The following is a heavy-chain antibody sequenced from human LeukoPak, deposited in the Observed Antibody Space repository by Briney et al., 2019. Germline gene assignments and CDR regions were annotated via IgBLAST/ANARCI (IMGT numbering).Heavy chain of an antibody. CDR2: ISSSGNT. CDR1: GGSFTISNYY. V-gene: IGHV4-39*01. CDR3: ASPYLIN. Sequence: SETLSLTCTVSGGSFTISNYYWGWIRQSPGKGLEWVGSISSSGNTYYNPSLKSRLAISVDTSNSQFSLNLSSVTAADTAVYYCASPYLINWGQGTLDTVSS. J-gene: IGHJ4*02.